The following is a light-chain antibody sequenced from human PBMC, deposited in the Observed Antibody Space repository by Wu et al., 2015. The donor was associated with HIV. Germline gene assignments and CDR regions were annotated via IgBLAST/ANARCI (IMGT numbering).Light chain of an antibody. V-gene: IGKV3-20*01. J-gene: IGKJ1*01. Sequence: EIVLTQSPGTLSLSPGDSATLSCRASQSIGSTDLAWYQQRPGQAPRLLIYDASTRATGIPDRFSGRGSGRDFTLIISRLQPEDFAVYYCHQYGXSTRTFGQGTKVEI. CDR3: HQYGXSTRT. CDR2: DAS. CDR1: QSIGSTD.